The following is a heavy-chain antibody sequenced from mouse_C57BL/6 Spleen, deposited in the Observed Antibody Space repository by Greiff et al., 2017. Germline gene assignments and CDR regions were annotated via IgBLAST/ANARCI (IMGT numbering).Heavy chain of an antibody. J-gene: IGHJ2*01. D-gene: IGHD1-1*01. V-gene: IGHV1-62-2*01. CDR2: FYPGSGSI. Sequence: VQLQQSGAELVKPGASVKLSCKASGYTFTEYTIHWVKQRSGQGLEWIGWFYPGSGSIKYNEKFKDKATLTADKSSSTVYMELSRLSSEDSAVYFCARHEERIYDGSSLLFDYCGQSTTLTVSS. CDR3: ARHEERIYDGSSLLFDY. CDR1: GYTFTEYT.